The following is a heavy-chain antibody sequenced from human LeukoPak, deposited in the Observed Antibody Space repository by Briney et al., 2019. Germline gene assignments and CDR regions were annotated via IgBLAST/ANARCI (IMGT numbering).Heavy chain of an antibody. CDR1: GGSISSYY. J-gene: IGHJ4*02. V-gene: IGHV4-59*08. D-gene: IGHD6-19*01. CDR3: ARRTVTNGWFRIDY. Sequence: SETLSLTCTVSGGSISSYYWSWIRQPPGKGLERIGYIYYNGATDYNPSLKSRVTISVDTSKNEFSLKLSSVTAADTALYYCARRTVTNGWFRIDYWGQGSLVIVSS. CDR2: IYYNGAT.